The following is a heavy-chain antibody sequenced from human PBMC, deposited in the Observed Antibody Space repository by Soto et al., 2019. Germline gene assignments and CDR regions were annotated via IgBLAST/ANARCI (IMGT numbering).Heavy chain of an antibody. CDR2: IWYAGSNK. D-gene: IGHD3-3*01. J-gene: IGHJ6*03. CDR1: GFTFTSYG. V-gene: IGHV3-33*01. Sequence: QVQLVESGGGVVQPGRSLRLSCAASGFTFTSYGMHWVRQAPGKGLEWVAVIWYAGSNKYYADSVQGRFTISRDNSKNKLYLQMNSLTADDTYVYYCARDFTRFGPPYYYMDVCGKGTLVTVFS. CDR3: ARDFTRFGPPYYYMDV.